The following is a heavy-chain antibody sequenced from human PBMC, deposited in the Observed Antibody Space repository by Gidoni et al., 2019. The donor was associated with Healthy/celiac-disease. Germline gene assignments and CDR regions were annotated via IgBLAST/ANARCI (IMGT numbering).Heavy chain of an antibody. Sequence: QLQLQESGPGLVKPSETLSLTCTVSGGSISSSSYYWGWIRQPPGKGLEWIGSIYYSVSTYYNPSIKSRVTISVDTSKNQFSLKLSSVTAADTAVYYCARHIRGYSYGYPPYFDYWGQGTLVTVSS. CDR2: IYYSVST. CDR3: ARHIRGYSYGYPPYFDY. V-gene: IGHV4-39*01. CDR1: GGSISSSSYY. D-gene: IGHD5-18*01. J-gene: IGHJ4*02.